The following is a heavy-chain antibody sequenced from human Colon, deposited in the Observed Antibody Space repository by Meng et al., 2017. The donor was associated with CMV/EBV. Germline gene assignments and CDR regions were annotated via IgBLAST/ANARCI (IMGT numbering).Heavy chain of an antibody. Sequence: QRQLGQSWADVKKPGASVTVSCQVSGYTLTGYYMHWVRQAPGQGLEWMGWINPNSGGTNYKEKFQGRVTMTRDTSISTAYMELSGLTSDDTAVYYCARDFNSLAVSAANWFDPWGQGTLVTVSS. CDR3: ARDFNSLAVSAANWFDP. CDR2: INPNSGGT. V-gene: IGHV1-2*02. CDR1: GYTLTGYY. D-gene: IGHD6-19*01. J-gene: IGHJ5*02.